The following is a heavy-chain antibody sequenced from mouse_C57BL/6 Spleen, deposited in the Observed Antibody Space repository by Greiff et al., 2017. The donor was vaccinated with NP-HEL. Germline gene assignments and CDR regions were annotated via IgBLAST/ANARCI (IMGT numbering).Heavy chain of an antibody. CDR3: ARRRDYAMDY. Sequence: EVQLQQSGPELVKPGASVKISCKASGYTFTDYYMNWVKQSHGKSLEWIGDINPNNGGTSYNQKFKGKATLTVGKSSSTAYMELRSLTSEDSAVYYCARRRDYAMDYWGQGTSVTVSS. V-gene: IGHV1-26*01. J-gene: IGHJ4*01. CDR1: GYTFTDYY. CDR2: INPNNGGT.